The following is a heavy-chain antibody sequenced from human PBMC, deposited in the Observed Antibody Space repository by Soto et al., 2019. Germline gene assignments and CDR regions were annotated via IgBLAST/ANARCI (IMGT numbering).Heavy chain of an antibody. CDR1: GGSISSYY. V-gene: IGHV4-34*01. J-gene: IGHJ5*02. CDR3: ARVLLLLGELHWLDP. CDR2: INHSGST. D-gene: IGHD3-10*01. Sequence: PSETLSLTCTVSGGSISSYYWSWIRQPPGKGLEWIGEINHSGSTNYNPSLKSRVTISVDTSKNQFSLKLSSVTAADTAVYYCARVLLLLGELHWLDPWGQGTLVTVSS.